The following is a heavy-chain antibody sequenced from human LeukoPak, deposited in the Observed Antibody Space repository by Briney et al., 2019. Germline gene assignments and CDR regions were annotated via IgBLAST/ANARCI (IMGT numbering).Heavy chain of an antibody. Sequence: PGGSLRLSCAASGFTFTRYSMTWVRQAPGKGLEWVSYISSSSSTIHYADSVKGRFTISRDNTKNSLYLQMNSVRVEDMGLYYCAKSSLGYTFGFPFDFWGQGTPVIVSS. V-gene: IGHV3-48*04. D-gene: IGHD3-16*01. CDR3: AKSSLGYTFGFPFDF. CDR2: ISSSSSTI. CDR1: GFTFTRYS. J-gene: IGHJ4*02.